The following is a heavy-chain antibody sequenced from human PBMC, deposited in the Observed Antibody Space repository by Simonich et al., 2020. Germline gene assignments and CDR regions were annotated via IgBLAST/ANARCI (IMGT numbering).Heavy chain of an antibody. Sequence: QVQLQQWGAGLLKPSETLSLTCAVYGGSFSGYYWSWIRQPPGKGLEWIGEINHSGKPNHNPSLRSRVTISVYTSKNQFSLKLSSVTAADTAVYYCARGGLVNYDILTGYHNWFDPWGQGTLVTVSS. CDR1: GGSFSGYY. D-gene: IGHD3-9*01. CDR3: ARGGLVNYDILTGYHNWFDP. V-gene: IGHV4-34*01. CDR2: INHSGKP. J-gene: IGHJ5*02.